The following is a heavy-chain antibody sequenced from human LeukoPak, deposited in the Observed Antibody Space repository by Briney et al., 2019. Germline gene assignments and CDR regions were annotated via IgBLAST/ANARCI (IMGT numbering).Heavy chain of an antibody. CDR3: ARDGAGSNWQYFDS. CDR2: IYYTGTT. V-gene: IGHV4-59*01. D-gene: IGHD6-13*01. CDR1: GGSINGFY. Sequence: SETLSLTCTVSGGSINGFYWSWIRQPPGKGLEWIGYIYYTGTTDYNPSLKSRVTISVDTSNNLFSLKVRSVTAADTAVYYCARDGAGSNWQYFDSWGQGTLVTVSS. J-gene: IGHJ4*02.